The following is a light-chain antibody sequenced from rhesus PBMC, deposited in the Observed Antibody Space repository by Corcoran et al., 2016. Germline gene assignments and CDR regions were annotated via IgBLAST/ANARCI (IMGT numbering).Light chain of an antibody. V-gene: IGLV2S7*01. Sequence: QSAPTQPPSVSGSPGQSVTISCTGTSSDVGGYTYVSWYQQHPGKAPKLMIYDVSKRPSGVSDRFSGSKSGNTASLTSSGLQAEDEADYQCCSYTTSSTLVFGSGTKLTVL. CDR3: CSYTTSSTLV. CDR1: SSDVGGYTY. CDR2: DVS. J-gene: IGLJ6*01.